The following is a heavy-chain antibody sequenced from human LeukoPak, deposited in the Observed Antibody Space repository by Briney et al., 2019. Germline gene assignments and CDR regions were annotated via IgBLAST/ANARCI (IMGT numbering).Heavy chain of an antibody. J-gene: IGHJ6*02. CDR1: GFTFSSYA. Sequence: AGGSLRLSCAASGFTFSSYAMSWVRQAPGKGLEWVSAISGSGGSTYYADSVKGRFTISRDNSKNTLYLQMNSLRAEDTAVYYCARDTYALEYSSSRTNYYYYGMDVWGQGTTVTVSS. CDR2: ISGSGGST. V-gene: IGHV3-23*01. D-gene: IGHD6-6*01. CDR3: ARDTYALEYSSSRTNYYYYGMDV.